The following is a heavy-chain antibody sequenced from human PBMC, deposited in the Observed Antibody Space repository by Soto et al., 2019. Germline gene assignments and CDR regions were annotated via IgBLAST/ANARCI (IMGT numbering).Heavy chain of an antibody. CDR2: ISGSGGST. CDR3: AKEKGEAAAGNYGMDV. CDR1: GFTFSSYA. Sequence: TGGSLRLSCAASGFTFSSYAMSWVRQAPGKGLEWVSAISGSGGSTYYADSVKGRFTISRDNSKNTLYLQMNSLRAEDTAVYYCAKEKGEAAAGNYGMDVWGQGTTVTVSS. D-gene: IGHD6-13*01. V-gene: IGHV3-23*01. J-gene: IGHJ6*02.